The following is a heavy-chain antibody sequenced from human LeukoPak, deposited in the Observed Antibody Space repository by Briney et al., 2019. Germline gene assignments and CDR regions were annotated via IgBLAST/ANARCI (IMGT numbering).Heavy chain of an antibody. CDR3: ASSHYDSSGYWSAFDI. V-gene: IGHV5-51*01. CDR1: GYRFTSYW. D-gene: IGHD3-22*01. Sequence: GESLKISCKGSGYRFTSYWVGWVRQMPGKGLEWMGIIYPGDSDTRYSPSFQGQVTISADKSISTAYLQWSSLKASDTAMYYCASSHYDSSGYWSAFDIWGQGTMVTVSS. CDR2: IYPGDSDT. J-gene: IGHJ3*02.